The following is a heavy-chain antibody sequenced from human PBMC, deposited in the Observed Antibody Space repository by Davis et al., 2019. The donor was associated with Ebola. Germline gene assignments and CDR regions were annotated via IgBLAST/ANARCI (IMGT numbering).Heavy chain of an antibody. J-gene: IGHJ4*02. D-gene: IGHD3-10*01. CDR1: GGTFRSYA. V-gene: IGHV1-69*04. CDR2: IIPILGIA. Sequence: SVKVSCKASGGTFRSYAISWVRQAPGQGLEWMGRIIPILGIANYAQKFQGRVTITADKSTSTAYMELSSLRSEDTAVYYCAKDGRVRGSMGYWGQGTLVTVSS. CDR3: AKDGRVRGSMGY.